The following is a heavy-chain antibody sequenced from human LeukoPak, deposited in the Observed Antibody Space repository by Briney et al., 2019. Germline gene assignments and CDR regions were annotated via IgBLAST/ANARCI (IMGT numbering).Heavy chain of an antibody. V-gene: IGHV1-46*01. CDR3: ARDHLLWFGEFPYYYGMDV. D-gene: IGHD3-10*01. CDR1: GYTFTSYY. CDR2: INPSVGST. Sequence: ASVKVSCKASGYTFTSYYMHWVRQAPGQGLEWMGIINPSVGSTSYAQKFQGRVTMTRDTSTSTGYMELSSLRSEDTAVYYCARDHLLWFGEFPYYYGMDVWGQGTTVTVSS. J-gene: IGHJ6*02.